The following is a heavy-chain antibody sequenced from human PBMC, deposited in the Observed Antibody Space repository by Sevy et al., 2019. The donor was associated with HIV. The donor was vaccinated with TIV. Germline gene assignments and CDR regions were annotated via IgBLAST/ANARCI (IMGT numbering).Heavy chain of an antibody. Sequence: GGSLRLSCAASRFGFSDHAMHWVRQAPGKGLEWLGVISHDGVSAFYADTFKGRFTISTDNSRNILYLQIMSLSPDDTAMYYCAGDGMADDDYGWGMGYFDYWGQGSLVTVSS. CDR3: AGDGMADDDYGWGMGYFDY. CDR2: ISHDGVSA. CDR1: RFGFSDHA. J-gene: IGHJ4*02. D-gene: IGHD3-16*01. V-gene: IGHV3-30-3*01.